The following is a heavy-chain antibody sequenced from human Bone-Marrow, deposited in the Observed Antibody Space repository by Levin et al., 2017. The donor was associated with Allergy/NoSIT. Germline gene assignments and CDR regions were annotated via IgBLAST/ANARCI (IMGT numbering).Heavy chain of an antibody. CDR2: IYYIGNT. CDR3: ASRDRWSSGVRIDY. J-gene: IGHJ4*02. CDR1: GGSISSGDYY. Sequence: SETLSLTCTVSGGSISSGDYYWSWIRQSPGKGLEWIGYIYYIGNTHYNPSLKSRVTISVDTSKNEVSLKLSSVTAADTAVYYCASRDRWSSGVRIDYWGQGTLVTVSS. D-gene: IGHD2-8*01. V-gene: IGHV4-30-4*01.